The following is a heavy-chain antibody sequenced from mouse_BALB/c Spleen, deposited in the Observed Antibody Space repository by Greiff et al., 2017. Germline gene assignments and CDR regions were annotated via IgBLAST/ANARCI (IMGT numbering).Heavy chain of an antibody. D-gene: IGHD2-12*01. J-gene: IGHJ3*01. CDR2: IYPGNVNT. CDR1: GYTFTSYY. V-gene: IGHV1S56*01. CDR3: ARSDDGGFAY. Sequence: QVQLQQSGPELVKPGASVRISCKASGYTFTSYYIHWVKQRPGQGLEWIGWIYPGNVNTKYNEKFKGKATLTADKSSSTAYMQLSSLTSEDSAVYFCARSDDGGFAYWGQGTLVTVSA.